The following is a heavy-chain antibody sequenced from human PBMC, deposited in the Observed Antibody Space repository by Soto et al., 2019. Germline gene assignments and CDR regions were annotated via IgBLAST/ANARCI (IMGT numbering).Heavy chain of an antibody. CDR1: GDSVSSGSYY. J-gene: IGHJ1*01. V-gene: IGHV4-61*01. CDR2: IYYAGTT. CDR3: SRLGAYYQALDF. Sequence: SETLSLTCTVSGDSVSSGSYYWSWIRQPPGKGLEWIGFIYYAGTTRYNPSLESRVTISLDTSKNQFSLRLSSVTAADTALYFFSRLGAYYQALDFWGRGSLVPVSS. D-gene: IGHD3-3*01.